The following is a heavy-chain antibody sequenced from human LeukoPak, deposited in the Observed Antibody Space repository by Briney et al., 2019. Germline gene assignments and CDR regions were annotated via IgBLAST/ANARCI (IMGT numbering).Heavy chain of an antibody. CDR2: ISAYNGNT. V-gene: IGHV1-18*01. CDR3: ARDCSSTSCYYFDY. CDR1: GYTFTSYG. D-gene: IGHD2-2*01. J-gene: IGHJ4*02. Sequence: GASVKVSCKASGYTFTSYGIGWVRQAPGQGLEWMGWISAYNGNTNYAQKLQGRVTMTTDTSTSTAYMELRSLRSDDTAVYYCARDCSSTSCYYFDYWGQGTLVTVSS.